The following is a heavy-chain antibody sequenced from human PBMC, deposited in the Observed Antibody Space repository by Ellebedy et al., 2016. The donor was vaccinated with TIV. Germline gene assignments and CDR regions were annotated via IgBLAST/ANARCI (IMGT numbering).Heavy chain of an antibody. V-gene: IGHV4-34*01. CDR2: INHSGST. D-gene: IGHD6-13*01. CDR3: ARGHIFQQLPRPFDY. CDR1: GGSFSGYY. J-gene: IGHJ4*02. Sequence: SETLSLTCAVYGGSFSGYYWSWIRQPPGKGLEWIGEINHSGSTNYNPSLKSRVTISVDTSKNQFSLKLSSVTAADTAVYYCARGHIFQQLPRPFDYWGQGTLVTVSS.